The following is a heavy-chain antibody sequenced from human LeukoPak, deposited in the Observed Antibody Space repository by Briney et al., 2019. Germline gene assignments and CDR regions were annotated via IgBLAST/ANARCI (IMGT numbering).Heavy chain of an antibody. CDR1: GFTFSRYW. J-gene: IGHJ6*02. CDR2: IKQDGSEK. Sequence: PGGALRLSCAASGFTFSRYWMSWVRQAPGKGLEWVANIKQDGSEKNHVGSVKGRFTISRDNAKNSLFLQMNSLRAEDTAVYYCARVSSSSFRWALGMDVWGQGTTVTVSS. D-gene: IGHD6-13*01. CDR3: ARVSSSSFRWALGMDV. V-gene: IGHV3-7*01.